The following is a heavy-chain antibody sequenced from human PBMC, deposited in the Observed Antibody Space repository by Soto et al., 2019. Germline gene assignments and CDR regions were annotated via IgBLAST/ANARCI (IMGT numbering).Heavy chain of an antibody. Sequence: SETLSLTCTVSGGSMNNHYWSWIRQAPGKGLQYIGYISYMGTTNYNTSLKSRVTISVDTSKNQFSLKLTSVTAADTAIYYCTKSGGGYVNSGYYGGDYDSWGRGTLVTVSS. CDR2: ISYMGTT. J-gene: IGHJ4*02. CDR3: TKSGGGYVNSGYYGGDYDS. D-gene: IGHD3-22*01. V-gene: IGHV4-59*11. CDR1: GGSMNNHY.